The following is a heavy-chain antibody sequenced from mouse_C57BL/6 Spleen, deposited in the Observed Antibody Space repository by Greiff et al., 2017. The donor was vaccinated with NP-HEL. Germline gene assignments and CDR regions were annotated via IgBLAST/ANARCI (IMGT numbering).Heavy chain of an antibody. CDR2: IDPSDSET. CDR3: ARRGSGRGYAMDY. V-gene: IGHV1-52*01. J-gene: IGHJ4*01. Sequence: QVHVKQPGAELVRPGSSVKLSCKASGYTFTSYWMHWVKQRPIQGLEWIGNIDPSDSETHYNQKFKDKATLTVDKSSSTAYMQLSSLTSEDSAVYYCARRGSGRGYAMDYWGQGTSVTVSS. CDR1: GYTFTSYW.